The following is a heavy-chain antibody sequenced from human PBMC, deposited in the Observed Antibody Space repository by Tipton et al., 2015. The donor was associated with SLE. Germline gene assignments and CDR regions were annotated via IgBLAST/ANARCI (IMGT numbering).Heavy chain of an antibody. CDR3: ARSGDYSGIYYYGFDV. J-gene: IGHJ6*02. CDR1: GYSISSSNYY. V-gene: IGHV4-39*07. D-gene: IGHD4-11*01. Sequence: TLSLTCTVSGYSISSSNYYWGWIRQPPGKGLEWIGNVYYSGSTYYNPSLKSRVTISVDTSEDQFSLRLTSVTAADTAVYYCARSGDYSGIYYYGFDVWGQGTTVTVSS. CDR2: VYYSGST.